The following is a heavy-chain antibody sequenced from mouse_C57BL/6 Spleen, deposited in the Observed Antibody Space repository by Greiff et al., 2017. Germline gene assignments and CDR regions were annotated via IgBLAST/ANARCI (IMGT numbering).Heavy chain of an antibody. CDR2: INPNNGGT. J-gene: IGHJ2*01. Sequence: EVQLQQSGPELVKPGASVKMSCKASGYTFTDYNMHWVKQSHGKSLEWIGYINPNNGGTSYNQKFKGKATLTVNKSSSTAYMELRSLTSEDSAVYYCAREGYYYGSSPYYFDYWGQGTTLTVSS. CDR3: AREGYYYGSSPYYFDY. V-gene: IGHV1-22*01. CDR1: GYTFTDYN. D-gene: IGHD1-1*01.